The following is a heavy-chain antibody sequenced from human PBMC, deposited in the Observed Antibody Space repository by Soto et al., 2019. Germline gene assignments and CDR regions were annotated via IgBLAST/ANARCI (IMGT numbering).Heavy chain of an antibody. CDR1: GGSVNSGSYY. CDR2: IFYNGRT. Sequence: QVQLQESGPGLVRPSETLSLTCTVSGGSVNSGSYYWTWIRQPPGKGLEYIGYIFYNGRTNSKPSLKSRVTISADTSKNQFALKLRSVTAADTAIYYCARTRGDCSDVNCPRPNFYYYAMDVWGRGTTVTVSS. D-gene: IGHD2-15*01. V-gene: IGHV4-61*01. J-gene: IGHJ6*02. CDR3: ARTRGDCSDVNCPRPNFYYYAMDV.